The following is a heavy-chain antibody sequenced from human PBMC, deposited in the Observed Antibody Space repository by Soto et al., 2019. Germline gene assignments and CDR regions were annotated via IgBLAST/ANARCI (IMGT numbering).Heavy chain of an antibody. CDR2: ISGSSTTI. CDR1: GFSLRSRS. J-gene: IGHJ4*02. V-gene: IGHV3-48*02. Sequence: GGSLRLSCAASGFSLRSRSMNWVRQAPGKGLEWVSYISGSSTTIYYTDSVKGRFTISRDNAKNSLYLQMNSLRHEDTAVYYCARGELDRTIDYWGQGTQFTVSS. D-gene: IGHD1-1*01. CDR3: ARGELDRTIDY.